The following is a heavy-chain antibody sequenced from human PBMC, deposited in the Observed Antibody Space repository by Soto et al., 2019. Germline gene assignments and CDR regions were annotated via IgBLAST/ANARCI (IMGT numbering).Heavy chain of an antibody. Sequence: GASVKVSCKASGYTFTSYYMHWVRQAPGQGLEWMGIINPSGGSTSYAQKFQGRVTMTRDTSTSTVYMELSSLRSEDTAVYYCARARDIVVVPPYNWFDPWGQGTLVTVSS. CDR2: INPSGGST. V-gene: IGHV1-46*03. J-gene: IGHJ5*02. CDR1: GYTFTSYY. CDR3: ARARDIVVVPPYNWFDP. D-gene: IGHD2-2*01.